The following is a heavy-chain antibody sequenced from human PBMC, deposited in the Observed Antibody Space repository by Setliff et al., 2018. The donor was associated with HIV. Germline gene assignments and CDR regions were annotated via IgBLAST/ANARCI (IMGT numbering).Heavy chain of an antibody. CDR1: GYSISSHY. CDR2: IFSSGST. D-gene: IGHD3-3*01. CDR3: ARGWEWGAPFDY. Sequence: SETLSLTCTVSGYSISSHYWSWIRQPPGKELEWIGYIFSSGSTTYNPSLKSRVTISIDTSKNQFSLKVSSVTASDTAVYYCARGWEWGAPFDYWGQGTLVTVS. J-gene: IGHJ4*02. V-gene: IGHV4-59*11.